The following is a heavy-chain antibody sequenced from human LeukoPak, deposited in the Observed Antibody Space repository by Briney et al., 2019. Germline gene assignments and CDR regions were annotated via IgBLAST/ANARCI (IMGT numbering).Heavy chain of an antibody. Sequence: AGGSLRLSCAASGFTFSNYAMTWVRQAPGIGLQWVSVISGSGGYTYYADSVKGRFTISRDNSKNTLFLQMNSLRAEDTAVYHRVKDQNPGSGSYPDAFDIWGQGTVVTVSS. J-gene: IGHJ3*02. V-gene: IGHV3-23*01. CDR1: GFTFSNYA. CDR2: ISGSGGYT. CDR3: VKDQNPGSGSYPDAFDI. D-gene: IGHD3-10*01.